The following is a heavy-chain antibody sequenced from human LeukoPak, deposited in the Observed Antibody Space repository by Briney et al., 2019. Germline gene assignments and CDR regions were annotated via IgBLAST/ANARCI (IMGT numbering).Heavy chain of an antibody. CDR1: GYSISSGYY. CDR2: IYHSGST. CDR3: ARRHQQLYYFDY. V-gene: IGHV4-38-2*01. J-gene: IGHJ4*02. Sequence: SETLSLTCAVSGYSISSGYYWGWIRQPPGKGLEWIGSIYHSGSTYYNPSLKSRVTKSVDTSKNQFSLKLSSVTPADTAVYYCARRHQQLYYFDYWGQGTLVTVSS. D-gene: IGHD2-2*01.